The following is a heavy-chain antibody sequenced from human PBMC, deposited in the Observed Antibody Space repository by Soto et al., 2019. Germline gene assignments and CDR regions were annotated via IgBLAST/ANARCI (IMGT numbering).Heavy chain of an antibody. V-gene: IGHV3-23*01. Sequence: PGGSLRRSFAASGFTFSSYSMRCVRQAPGKGLEWVSAISGSGGSTYYADSVKGRFTIYRDNSKNTLYLQMNSMRAGDTAVYYCAKDGEGQQLPHHNGMDVWGQGTTVMVSS. D-gene: IGHD6-13*01. J-gene: IGHJ6*02. CDR2: ISGSGGST. CDR3: AKDGEGQQLPHHNGMDV. CDR1: GFTFSSYS.